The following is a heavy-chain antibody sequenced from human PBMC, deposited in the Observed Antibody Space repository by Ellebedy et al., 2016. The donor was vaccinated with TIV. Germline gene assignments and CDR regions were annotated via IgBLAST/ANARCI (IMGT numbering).Heavy chain of an antibody. J-gene: IGHJ4*02. V-gene: IGHV5-51*01. CDR2: IDLSDSDT. Sequence: GESLKISCQGSAYSFINYWIVWVRQMPGRGLEWMGIIDLSDSDTRYSPSFQGQVTLSADRSVTTAYLHFNSLKPSDTAMYYCAKLGHRATPDDSWGQGTLVTVSS. CDR3: AKLGHRATPDDS. D-gene: IGHD1-14*01. CDR1: AYSFINYW.